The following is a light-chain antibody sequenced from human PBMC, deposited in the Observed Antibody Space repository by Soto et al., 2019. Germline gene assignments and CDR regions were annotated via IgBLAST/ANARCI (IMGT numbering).Light chain of an antibody. CDR2: YIS. Sequence: EIVMTQSPAGLSVSPGETASLSCRASQSAGNFLAWYQQKPGQAPRLLIYYISTRATGIPARFSGSGSGTEFTLTINSLQSEDSAVYYCQQHNQWPITFGQGTRLEIK. J-gene: IGKJ5*01. V-gene: IGKV3D-15*01. CDR1: QSAGNF. CDR3: QQHNQWPIT.